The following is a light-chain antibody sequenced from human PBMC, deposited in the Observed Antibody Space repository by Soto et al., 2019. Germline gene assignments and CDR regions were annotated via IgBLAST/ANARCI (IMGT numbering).Light chain of an antibody. Sequence: EIVLTQSPATLSLSLGETATLSCRASQSVGSYLAWYQQKPGQAPRLLIYDASTRATGSPARFSGSGSGTDFPLTISSLVPEDFAVYYCQQRTNSPPVTLGGGTKVEIK. CDR2: DAS. CDR1: QSVGSY. V-gene: IGKV3-11*01. CDR3: QQRTNSPPVT. J-gene: IGKJ4*01.